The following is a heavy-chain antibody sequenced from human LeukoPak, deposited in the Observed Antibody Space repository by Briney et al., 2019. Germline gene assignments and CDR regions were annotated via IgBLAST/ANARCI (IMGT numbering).Heavy chain of an antibody. J-gene: IGHJ6*02. CDR1: GGSISSGGYY. Sequence: SETLSLTCTVSGGSISSGGYYWSWIRQHPGKGLEWIGYIYYSGSTYYNPSLKSRVTISVDMSKNQFSLKLSSVTAADTAVYYCARAAFYGSGTNPSYYYYYGMDVWGQGTTVTVSS. V-gene: IGHV4-31*03. D-gene: IGHD3-10*01. CDR3: ARAAFYGSGTNPSYYYYYGMDV. CDR2: IYYSGST.